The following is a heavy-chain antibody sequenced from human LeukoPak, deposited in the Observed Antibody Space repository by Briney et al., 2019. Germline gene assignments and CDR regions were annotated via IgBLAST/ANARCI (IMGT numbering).Heavy chain of an antibody. CDR1: GFTFSSYG. D-gene: IGHD6-13*01. Sequence: GGSLRLSCAASGFTFSSYGMHWVRQAPGKGLEWVAVISYDGSNKYYADSVKGRFTISRDNSKNTLYLQMNSLRAEDTAVYYCAKDRIAAAGTPGHRGQGTLVTVSS. CDR2: ISYDGSNK. CDR3: AKDRIAAAGTPGH. V-gene: IGHV3-30*18. J-gene: IGHJ4*02.